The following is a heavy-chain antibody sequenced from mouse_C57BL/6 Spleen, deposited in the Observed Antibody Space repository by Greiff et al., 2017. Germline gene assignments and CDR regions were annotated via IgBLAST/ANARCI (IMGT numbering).Heavy chain of an antibody. Sequence: VQLQQSGAELARPGASVKMSCKASGYTFTSYTMHWVKQRPGQGLEWIGYINPSSGYTKYNQKFKDKATLTADKSSSTAYMQLSSLTSEDSAVYYCATGGTTVVATEYFDVWGTGTTVTVSS. CDR2: INPSSGYT. V-gene: IGHV1-4*01. J-gene: IGHJ1*03. CDR1: GYTFTSYT. CDR3: ATGGTTVVATEYFDV. D-gene: IGHD1-1*01.